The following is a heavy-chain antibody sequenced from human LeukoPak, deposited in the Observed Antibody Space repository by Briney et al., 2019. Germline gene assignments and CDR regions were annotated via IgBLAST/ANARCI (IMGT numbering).Heavy chain of an antibody. CDR2: ISGNGGST. CDR1: GFTFSNYA. CDR3: AKRIAATSFDY. V-gene: IGHV3-23*01. D-gene: IGHD6-13*01. J-gene: IGHJ4*02. Sequence: GGSLRLSCAASGFTFSNYAMSWVRQAPGKGLEWVSTISGNGGSTYYADSVKGRFTISRDNSKNTVYLQMSSLRVEDTAVYYCAKRIAATSFDYWGQETLVTVSS.